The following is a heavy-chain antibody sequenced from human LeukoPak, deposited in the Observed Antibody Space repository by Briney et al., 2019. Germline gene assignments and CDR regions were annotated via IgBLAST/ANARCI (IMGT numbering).Heavy chain of an antibody. CDR1: GFTFSTYG. D-gene: IGHD1-14*01. V-gene: IGHV3-48*03. CDR3: ARESQPGNAFDI. J-gene: IGHJ3*02. CDR2: ISSSGSTI. Sequence: GGSLRLSCAASGFTFSTYGMNWVRQAPGKGLEWVSYISSSGSTIYYADSVKGRFTISRDNAKNSLYLQMNSLRAEDTAVYYCARESQPGNAFDIWGQGTMVTVSS.